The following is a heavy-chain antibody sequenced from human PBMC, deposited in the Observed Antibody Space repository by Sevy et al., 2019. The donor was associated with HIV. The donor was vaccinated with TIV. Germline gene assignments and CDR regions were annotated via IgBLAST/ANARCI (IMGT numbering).Heavy chain of an antibody. CDR3: VRGGGNGWYYFDY. CDR2: IIPILGTV. Sequence: ASVKVSCKASGGTFSSYGISWVRQAPGQGLEWMGGIIPILGTVNYAQKFQGRVTITTDESTKTAYMELSSLRSEDTAMYYCVRGGGNGWYYFDYWGQETLVTVSS. D-gene: IGHD6-19*01. CDR1: GGTFSSYG. V-gene: IGHV1-69*05. J-gene: IGHJ4*02.